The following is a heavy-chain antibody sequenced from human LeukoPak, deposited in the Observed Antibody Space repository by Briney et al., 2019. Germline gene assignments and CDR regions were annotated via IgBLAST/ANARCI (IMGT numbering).Heavy chain of an antibody. Sequence: SETLSLTCAVPGYSISSGYYWGWIRPPPGKGLEWIGSIYHSGSTYYNPSLKRRVTISVDTSKNQFSLKLSSVTAADTAVYYCAREGRVAVARRYAFDIWGQGTMVTVSS. D-gene: IGHD6-19*01. CDR3: AREGRVAVARRYAFDI. J-gene: IGHJ3*02. V-gene: IGHV4-38-2*02. CDR1: GYSISSGYY. CDR2: IYHSGST.